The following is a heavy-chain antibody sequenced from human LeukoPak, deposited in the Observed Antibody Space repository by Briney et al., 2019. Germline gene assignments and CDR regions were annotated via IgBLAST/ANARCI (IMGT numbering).Heavy chain of an antibody. CDR1: GGSFSDYS. Sequence: SETLSLTCAVYGGSFSDYSWTWIRQSPRKGLEWIGEINHSGSTNYNPPLKSRVALAVDPSKNQFSLKLSSVTAADTAVYYCARDLNYYGSGSLVSWFDPWGQGTLVTVSS. J-gene: IGHJ5*02. CDR3: ARDLNYYGSGSLVSWFDP. V-gene: IGHV4-34*01. CDR2: INHSGST. D-gene: IGHD3-10*01.